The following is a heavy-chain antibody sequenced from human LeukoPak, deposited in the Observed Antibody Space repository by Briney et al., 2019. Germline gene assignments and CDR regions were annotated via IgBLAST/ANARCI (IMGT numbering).Heavy chain of an antibody. CDR2: ISGSGGST. D-gene: IGHD6-19*01. Sequence: GGSLRLSCAASGFTFSSYAMSWVRQAPGKGLEWVSAISGSGGSTYYADSVKGRFTISRDNSKNTLYLQMNSPRAEDTAVYYCAKADSSGWRPDYWGQGTLVTVSS. V-gene: IGHV3-23*01. J-gene: IGHJ4*02. CDR3: AKADSSGWRPDY. CDR1: GFTFSSYA.